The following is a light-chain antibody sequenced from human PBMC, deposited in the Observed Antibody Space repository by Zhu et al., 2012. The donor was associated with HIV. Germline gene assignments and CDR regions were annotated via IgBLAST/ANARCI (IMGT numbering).Light chain of an antibody. Sequence: ETLMTQSPATLSVSPGDTATLSCRASQSVGYNLAWYQQKPGQAPRLLIYATSTRASDIPNRFSGGGSATEFTLTISSVQSEDFAKYYCQQYNDWPKTFGQGTTWRS. V-gene: IGKV3-15*01. J-gene: IGKJ2*01. CDR1: QSVGYN. CDR2: ATS. CDR3: QQYNDWPKT.